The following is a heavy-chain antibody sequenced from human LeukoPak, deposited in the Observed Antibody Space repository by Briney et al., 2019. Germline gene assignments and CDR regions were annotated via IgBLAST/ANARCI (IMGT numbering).Heavy chain of an antibody. CDR1: GYTFTGYY. J-gene: IGHJ5*02. Sequence: ASVKVSCKASGYTFTGYYMHWVGQAPGQGLEWMGWINPNSGGTNYAKKFQGRVTMTRDKAISTAYMEVSRVRSDDTAVYYCVRGGGSSWYSYFSWFDPWGQGTLVTVSS. CDR2: INPNSGGT. D-gene: IGHD6-13*01. CDR3: VRGGGSSWYSYFSWFDP. V-gene: IGHV1-2*02.